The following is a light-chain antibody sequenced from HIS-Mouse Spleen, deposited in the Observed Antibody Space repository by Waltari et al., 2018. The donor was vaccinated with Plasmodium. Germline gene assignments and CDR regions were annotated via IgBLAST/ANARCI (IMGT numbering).Light chain of an antibody. V-gene: IGLV2-11*01. CDR3: CSYAGSYTYV. CDR2: DVS. CDR1: SSDVGGYTY. J-gene: IGLJ1*01. Sequence: QSALTQPRSVSGSPGQSVTISCTGTSSDVGGYTYVSWDQQHPGKAPKLMIYDVSKRPSGVPDRFSGSKSGNTASLTISGLQAEDEADYYCCSYAGSYTYVFGTGTKVTVL.